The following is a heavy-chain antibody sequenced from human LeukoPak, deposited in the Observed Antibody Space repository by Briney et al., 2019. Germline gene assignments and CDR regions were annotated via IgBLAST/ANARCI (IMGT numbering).Heavy chain of an antibody. V-gene: IGHV4-61*08. J-gene: IGHJ5*02. CDR1: GGSISSGGYY. Sequence: SETLSLTCTVSGGSISSGGYYWSWIRQPPGKGLEWIGYINYSGSANYNPSLASRVTISVDTSKNQFSLRLSSVTAADMAVYYCARKMSGGESLDPWGQGTLVTVSS. CDR3: ARKMSGGESLDP. CDR2: INYSGSA. D-gene: IGHD3-10*01.